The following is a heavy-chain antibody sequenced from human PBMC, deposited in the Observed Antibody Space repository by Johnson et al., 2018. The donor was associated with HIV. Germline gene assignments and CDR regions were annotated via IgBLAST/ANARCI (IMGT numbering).Heavy chain of an antibody. CDR2: ISWDGGST. CDR3: ARGEAADGAFDI. CDR1: GFTFDDYA. D-gene: IGHD6-13*01. V-gene: IGHV3-43D*04. Sequence: VQLVESGGLVVQPGGSLRLSCAASGFTFDDYAMHWVRQAPGKDLDWVSLISWDGGSTYYADSVKGRFTISRDNSKNSLYLQMKSLRAEDTAVYYCARGEAADGAFDIWGQGTMVTVSS. J-gene: IGHJ3*02.